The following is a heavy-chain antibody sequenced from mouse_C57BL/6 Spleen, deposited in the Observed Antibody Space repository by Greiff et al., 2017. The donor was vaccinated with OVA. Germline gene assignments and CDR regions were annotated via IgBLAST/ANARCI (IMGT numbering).Heavy chain of an antibody. J-gene: IGHJ4*01. CDR3: ADYGSSQWDYAMDY. D-gene: IGHD1-1*01. V-gene: IGHV1-82*01. CDR2: IYPGDGDT. CDR1: GYAFSSSW. Sequence: QVQLKQSGPELVKPGASVKISCKASGYAFSSSWMNWVKQRPGKGLEWIGRIYPGDGDTNYNGKFKGKATLTADKSSSTAYMQLSSLTSEDSAVYFCADYGSSQWDYAMDYWGQGTSVTVSS.